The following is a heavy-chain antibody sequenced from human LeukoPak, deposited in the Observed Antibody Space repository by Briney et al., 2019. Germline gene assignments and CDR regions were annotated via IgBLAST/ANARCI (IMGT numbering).Heavy chain of an antibody. CDR1: RFTLWCFG. V-gene: IGHV3-33*01. Sequence: PGVTLSLTSAAYRFTLWCFGMLWLRQGKGKGWEGVVIIWYDGRQKCYGASVKGRFTISRDQSKNTLYLEMNSLRVEDTAVYYCARNHESYTMDVCGQGTTVTVS. CDR3: ARNHESYTMDV. J-gene: IGHJ6*01. D-gene: IGHD4-11*01. CDR2: IWYDGRQK.